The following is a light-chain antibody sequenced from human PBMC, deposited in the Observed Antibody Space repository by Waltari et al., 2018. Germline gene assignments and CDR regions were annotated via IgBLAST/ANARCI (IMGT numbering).Light chain of an antibody. V-gene: IGLV3-1*01. CDR2: QDS. J-gene: IGLJ1*01. CDR1: KLGDKY. CDR3: QAWDSSTAV. Sequence: SYELTQPPSVSVSPGQTASITCPGDKLGDKYACGYQHKPGQSPVLVIYQDSKRPSGIPERFSGSNSGNTATLTISGTQAMDEADYYCQAWDSSTAVFGTGTKVTVL.